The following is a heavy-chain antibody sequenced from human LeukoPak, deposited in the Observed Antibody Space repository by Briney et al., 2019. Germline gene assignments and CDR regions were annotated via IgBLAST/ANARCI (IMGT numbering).Heavy chain of an antibody. D-gene: IGHD4-17*01. V-gene: IGHV4-34*01. Sequence: PSETLSLTCAVYGGSFSGYYWSWIRQPPGKGLEWIGEINHSGSTNYNPSLKSRVTISVDTSKNQFSLKLNSVTAADTAAYYCARGEYGDHRNWGQGTLVTVSS. J-gene: IGHJ4*02. CDR3: ARGEYGDHRN. CDR2: INHSGST. CDR1: GGSFSGYY.